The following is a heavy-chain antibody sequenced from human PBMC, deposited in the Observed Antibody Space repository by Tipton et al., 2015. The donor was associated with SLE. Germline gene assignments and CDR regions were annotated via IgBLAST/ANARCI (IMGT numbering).Heavy chain of an antibody. CDR3: ASPGGFWSGSDGMDV. CDR1: GFTVSSNY. CDR2: IYSGGST. V-gene: IGHV3-66*01. J-gene: IGHJ6*02. Sequence: SLRLSCAASGFTVSSNYMSWVRQAPGKGLEWVSVIYSGGSTYYADSVKGRFTISRDNSKNTLYLQMNSLRAEDTAVYYCASPGGFWSGSDGMDVWGQGTPVTVSS. D-gene: IGHD3-3*01.